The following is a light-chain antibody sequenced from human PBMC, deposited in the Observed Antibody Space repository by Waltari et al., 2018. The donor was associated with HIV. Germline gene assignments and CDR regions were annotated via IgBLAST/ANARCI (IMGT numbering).Light chain of an antibody. CDR1: SSDVGGYNF. Sequence: QSALTQPPSASGSPGQSVTISCTGNSSDVGGYNFVSWYQQHPGKAPKLMIFEVTKRPSGVPARFSGSKSGNTASLTVSGLQADDEADYYCSSYAGSNNLVFGGGTKLTVL. V-gene: IGLV2-8*01. CDR2: EVT. CDR3: SSYAGSNNLV. J-gene: IGLJ2*01.